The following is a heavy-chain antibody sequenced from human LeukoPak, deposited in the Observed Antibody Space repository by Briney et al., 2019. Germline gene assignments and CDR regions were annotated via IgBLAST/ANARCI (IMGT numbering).Heavy chain of an antibody. J-gene: IGHJ2*01. V-gene: IGHV4-59*01. Sequence: SETLSLTCTVSGGSLSSYYWSWIRQPPGKGLEWIGNIYYSGTTDYNPSLKSRVTISVDTSKKQLSLRLSSVTAADTAVYYCARVSSSWYQDWYFDLWGRGALVTVSS. CDR3: ARVSSSWYQDWYFDL. D-gene: IGHD6-13*01. CDR2: IYYSGTT. CDR1: GGSLSSYY.